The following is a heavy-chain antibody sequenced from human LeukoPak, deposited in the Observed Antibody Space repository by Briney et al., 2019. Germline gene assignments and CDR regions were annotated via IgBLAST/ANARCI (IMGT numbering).Heavy chain of an antibody. D-gene: IGHD6-19*01. CDR3: ARDGYSSGWYGNWDYYYYMDV. CDR1: GYTFTSYA. J-gene: IGHJ6*03. V-gene: IGHV7-4-1*02. CDR2: INTNTGNP. Sequence: ASVKVSCKASGYTFTSYAMNWVRQAPGQGLEWMGWINTNTGNPTYAQGFTGRFVFSLDTSVSTAYLQISSLKAEDTAVYYCARDGYSSGWYGNWDYYYYMDVWGKGTTVTVSS.